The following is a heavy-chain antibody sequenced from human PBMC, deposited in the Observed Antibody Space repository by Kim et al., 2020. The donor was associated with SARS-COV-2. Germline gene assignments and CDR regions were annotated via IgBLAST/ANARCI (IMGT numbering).Heavy chain of an antibody. D-gene: IGHD6-19*01. CDR2: INHSGST. CDR3: AREVSRGSGQDY. CDR1: GGSFSGYY. J-gene: IGHJ4*02. V-gene: IGHV4-34*01. Sequence: SETLSLTCAVYGGSFSGYYWSWIRQPPGKGLEWIGEINHSGSTNYNPSLKSRVTISVDTSKNQFSLKLSSVTAADTAVYYCAREVSRGSGQDYWGQGTLVTVSS.